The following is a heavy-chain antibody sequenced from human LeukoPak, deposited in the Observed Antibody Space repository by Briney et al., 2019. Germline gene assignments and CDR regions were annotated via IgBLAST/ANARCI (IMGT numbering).Heavy chain of an antibody. Sequence: SETLSLTCTVSGGSISSYYWSWIRQPPGKGLEWVGYIYYSGSTNYNPTLKSRVTISVDTSKNQFSLKLSSVTAADTAEYYCARDFRSDYGDYVGLYYWGHGTLATVSS. CDR3: ARDFRSDYGDYVGLYY. CDR2: IYYSGST. D-gene: IGHD4-17*01. J-gene: IGHJ4*01. V-gene: IGHV4-59*01. CDR1: GGSISSYY.